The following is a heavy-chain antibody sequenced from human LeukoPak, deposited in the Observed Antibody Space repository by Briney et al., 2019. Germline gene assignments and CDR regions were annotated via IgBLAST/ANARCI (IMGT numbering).Heavy chain of an antibody. CDR2: IYPGDSDT. J-gene: IGHJ5*02. D-gene: IGHD5-24*01. V-gene: IGHV5-51*01. CDR3: ARLAGDGYNSLAWDNGFDP. CDR1: GYSFANYW. Sequence: GESLKISCKVSGYSFANYWIGWVRQMPGKGLEWMGIIYPGDSDTRYSPSFQGQVTISADKSISTACLQWSSLKASDTAMYYCARLAGDGYNSLAWDNGFDPWGQGTLVTVSS.